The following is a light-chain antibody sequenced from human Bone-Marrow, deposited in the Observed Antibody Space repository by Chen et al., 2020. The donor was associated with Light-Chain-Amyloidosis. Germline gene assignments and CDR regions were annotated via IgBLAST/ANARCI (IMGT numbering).Light chain of an antibody. J-gene: IGKJ2*01. CDR1: QSISKNY. CDR3: QQYGTSPDYT. CDR2: GAS. V-gene: IGKV3-20*01. Sequence: EILLTQSPGTLSLSPGERVTLSCRASQSISKNYVAWYQQRRGQAPRLLIYGASNRATGIPDRFSGSASGTDFTLTISELEPEDFAVYYCQQYGTSPDYTFGQGTRLEIK.